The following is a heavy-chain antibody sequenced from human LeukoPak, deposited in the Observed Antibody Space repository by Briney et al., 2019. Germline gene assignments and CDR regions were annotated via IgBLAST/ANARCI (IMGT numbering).Heavy chain of an antibody. CDR1: GYNFATDW. J-gene: IGHJ4*02. CDR3: AKYGPHSGSYNY. CDR2: IFPSDSDT. D-gene: IGHD1-26*01. V-gene: IGHV5-51*01. Sequence: GESLKISCKGSGYNFATDWIAWVRQMPGKGLEWMGIIFPSDSDTRYSPSFQGQVTISADKSISTAYLQWNSLKASDTAMYYCAKYGPHSGSYNYWGQGTLVTVSS.